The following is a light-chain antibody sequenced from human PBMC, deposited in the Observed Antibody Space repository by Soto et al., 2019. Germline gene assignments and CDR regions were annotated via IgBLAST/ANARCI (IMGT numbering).Light chain of an antibody. CDR1: QSVSSSY. Sequence: EIVVTQSPGTLSLSQGERATLSCRASQSVSSSYLAWYQQKPGQAPRLLIYGASSRATGIPDRFSGSGSGTDFTLTISRLEPEDFAVYYCQQYGSSPPITFGQGTRVDNK. V-gene: IGKV3-20*01. CDR2: GAS. J-gene: IGKJ1*01. CDR3: QQYGSSPPIT.